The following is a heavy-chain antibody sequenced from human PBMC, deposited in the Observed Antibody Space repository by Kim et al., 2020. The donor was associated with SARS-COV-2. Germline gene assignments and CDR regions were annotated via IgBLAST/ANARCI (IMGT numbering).Heavy chain of an antibody. Sequence: GGSLRLSCAASGFTVSRNYMSWVRQAPGKGLEWFSVIYSGGSTYYADSVKGRFSISRDNSKNTLFLQMNSLRAEDTAVYYCARGIVPAAVWGWYFDLWGRGTLVTVSS. CDR3: ARGIVPAAVWGWYFDL. V-gene: IGHV3-53*01. D-gene: IGHD2-2*01. CDR1: GFTVSRNY. CDR2: IYSGGST. J-gene: IGHJ2*01.